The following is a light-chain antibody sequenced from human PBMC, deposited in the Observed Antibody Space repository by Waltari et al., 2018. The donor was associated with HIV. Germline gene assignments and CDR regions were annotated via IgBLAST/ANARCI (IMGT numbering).Light chain of an antibody. CDR3: QEYNKWPPWT. V-gene: IGKV3-15*01. CDR1: QSVSSN. J-gene: IGKJ1*01. Sequence: EIVMTQSPATLSVSPGERATLSCRASQSVSSNLAWYQQKPGQAPRLLIYGASTRATGIPARFSGSRSGTDFTLTISSLQSEDFAVYYCQEYNKWPPWTFGQGTKVEIK. CDR2: GAS.